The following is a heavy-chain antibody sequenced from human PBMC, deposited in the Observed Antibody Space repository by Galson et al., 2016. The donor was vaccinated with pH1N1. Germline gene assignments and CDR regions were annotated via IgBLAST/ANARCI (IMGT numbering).Heavy chain of an antibody. CDR1: EFTINDYW. CDR2: ISQDGGEK. CDR3: ARDALDYLDSGGFYFDY. V-gene: IGHV3-7*01. Sequence: SLRLSCAVSEFTINDYWMTWVRQAPGKGLEWVASISQDGGEKYYVDSGKGRFIISRDNAENSLFLQMNSLGEEDTAVYSCARDALDYLDSGGFYFDYWGQGTLVTVSS. D-gene: IGHD3-22*01. J-gene: IGHJ4*02.